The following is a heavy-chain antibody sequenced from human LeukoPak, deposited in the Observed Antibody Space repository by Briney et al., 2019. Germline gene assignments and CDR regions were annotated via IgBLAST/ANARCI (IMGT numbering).Heavy chain of an antibody. CDR1: GYSFTTYW. CDR2: IYPGDSDT. CDR3: ARQLGATTDFDY. Sequence: GESLKISCQGSGYSFTTYWIAWVRQMPGKGLEWMGVIYPGDSDTRYSPSFQGQVTISADKSISTAYLQWSSLKASDTAMYYCARQLGATTDFDYWGQGTLVTVSS. D-gene: IGHD1-26*01. V-gene: IGHV5-51*01. J-gene: IGHJ4*02.